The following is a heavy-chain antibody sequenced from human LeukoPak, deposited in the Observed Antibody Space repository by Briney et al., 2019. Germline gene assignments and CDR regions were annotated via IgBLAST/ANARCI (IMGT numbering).Heavy chain of an antibody. CDR1: GGSFSGYY. J-gene: IGHJ4*02. CDR2: INHSGST. Sequence: SETLSLTCAVYGGSFSGYYWGWIRQPPGKGLEWIGEINHSGSTNYNPSLKSRVTISVDTSKNQFSLKLSSVTAADTAVYYCARLGQTGYYRAVVYCFDYWGQGTLVTVSS. V-gene: IGHV4-34*01. CDR3: ARLGQTGYYRAVVYCFDY. D-gene: IGHD3-9*01.